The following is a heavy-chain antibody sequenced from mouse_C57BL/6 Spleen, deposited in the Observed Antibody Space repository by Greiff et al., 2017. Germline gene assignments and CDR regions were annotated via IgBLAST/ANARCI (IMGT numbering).Heavy chain of an antibody. D-gene: IGHD1-1*01. CDR3: TTSGPYYYGSSSVYFDY. J-gene: IGHJ2*01. CDR2: IYPGSGST. Sequence: QVQLQQSGAELVKPGASVKMSCKASGYTFTSYWITWVKQRPGQGLEWIGDIYPGSGSTNYNEKFKSKATLTVDPSSSTAYMQLSSQTSEDSAVYYWTTSGPYYYGSSSVYFDYWGQGTTLTVSS. V-gene: IGHV1-55*01. CDR1: GYTFTSYW.